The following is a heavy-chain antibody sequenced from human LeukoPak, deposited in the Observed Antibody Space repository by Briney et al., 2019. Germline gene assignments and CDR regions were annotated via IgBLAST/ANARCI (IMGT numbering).Heavy chain of an antibody. CDR1: GYRFTNYW. CDR3: ARQQDTGYSSSRYQLVAFDI. V-gene: IGHV5-51*01. CDR2: IYPGDSET. J-gene: IGHJ3*02. D-gene: IGHD6-13*01. Sequence: ESLKISCKGSGYRFTNYWIGWVRQMPGKGLEWMGIIYPGDSETRYSPSFQGQVTISADKSISTAYLQWSSLKASDTAMYYCARQQDTGYSSSRYQLVAFDIWGQGTMVTVSS.